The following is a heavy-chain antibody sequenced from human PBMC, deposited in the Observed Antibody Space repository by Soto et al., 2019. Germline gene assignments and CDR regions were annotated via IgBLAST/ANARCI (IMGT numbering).Heavy chain of an antibody. J-gene: IGHJ5*02. Sequence: QITLKESGPTLVKPTQTLTLTCTFSGFSLSTSGVGVGWIHQPPGKDLEWLALIYWDDDKRYSPSLKSRFTITKYTSKNEVGLTMTTMYPVDTATYYCAHRRTYGSGSYHNWFDPWGQGTLVTVSS. CDR2: IYWDDDK. CDR1: GFSLSTSGVG. V-gene: IGHV2-5*02. CDR3: AHRRTYGSGSYHNWFDP. D-gene: IGHD3-10*01.